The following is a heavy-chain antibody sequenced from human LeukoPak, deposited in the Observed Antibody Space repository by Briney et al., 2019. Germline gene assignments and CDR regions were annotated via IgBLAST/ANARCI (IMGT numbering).Heavy chain of an antibody. V-gene: IGHV1-8*01. D-gene: IGHD6-6*01. Sequence: GASVRVSCKASGYTFTSYDINWVRQATGQGLEWMGGMNPNSGNTGYAQKFQGRVTMTRNTSISTAYMELSSLRSEDTAVYYCAIDMYSSSSVIYAFDIWGQGTMVTVSS. CDR1: GYTFTSYD. J-gene: IGHJ3*02. CDR3: AIDMYSSSSVIYAFDI. CDR2: MNPNSGNT.